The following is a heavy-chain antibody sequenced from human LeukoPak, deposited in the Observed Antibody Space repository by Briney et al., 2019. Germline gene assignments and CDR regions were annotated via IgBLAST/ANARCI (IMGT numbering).Heavy chain of an antibody. J-gene: IGHJ4*02. Sequence: PGGSLRLSCAASGFPFSTYGMHWVRQAPGKGLEWVAVIWSDGSNKYYADSVKGRFTISRDNAKNTLYLQMNGLRAEDTAVYYCARVRATFSPHFDNWGQGTLVTVSS. CDR3: ARVRATFSPHFDN. CDR1: GFPFSTYG. D-gene: IGHD5-12*01. CDR2: IWSDGSNK. V-gene: IGHV3-33*01.